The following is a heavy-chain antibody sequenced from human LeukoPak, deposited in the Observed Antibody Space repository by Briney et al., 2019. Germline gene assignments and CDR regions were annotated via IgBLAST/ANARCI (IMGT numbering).Heavy chain of an antibody. V-gene: IGHV4-39*01. Sequence: SETLSLTCTVSGGSISSSSYYWGWIRQPPGKGLEWIGSIYYSGSTYYNPSLKSRVTISVDTSKNQFSLKLRSVTAADTAVYYCARQGVYYRDPFDYWGQGTLVTVSS. CDR3: ARQGVYYRDPFDY. J-gene: IGHJ4*02. CDR2: IYYSGST. CDR1: GGSISSSSYY. D-gene: IGHD3-16*02.